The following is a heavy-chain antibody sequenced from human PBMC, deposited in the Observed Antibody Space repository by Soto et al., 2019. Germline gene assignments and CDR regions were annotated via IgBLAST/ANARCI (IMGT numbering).Heavy chain of an antibody. D-gene: IGHD3-3*01. CDR2: INHSGST. CDR1: GGSFSCYY. J-gene: IGHJ6*02. V-gene: IGHV4-34*01. CDR3: ARRSGYYYYYYGMDV. Sequence: SETLSLTCAVYGGSFSCYYWSWIRQPPGKGLEWIGEINHSGSTNYNPSLKSRVTISVDTSKNQFSLKLSSVTAADTAVYYCARRSGYYYYYYGMDVWGQGTTVTVSS.